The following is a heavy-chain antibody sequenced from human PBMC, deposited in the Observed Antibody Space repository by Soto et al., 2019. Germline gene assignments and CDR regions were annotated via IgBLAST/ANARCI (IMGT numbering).Heavy chain of an antibody. Sequence: RASVKVSCKASGYTFPNYGISWVRQAPGQGLEWMGWISSYSGSTYYAQKFQGRVTMTLETSTSTTYMELRSLKSDDTAVYYCARDQSSGWYGKDSGMGGWRQRTTGTVAS. V-gene: IGHV1-18*01. CDR1: GYTFPNYG. CDR2: ISSYSGST. CDR3: ARDQSSGWYGKDSGMGG. J-gene: IGHJ6*02. D-gene: IGHD6-19*01.